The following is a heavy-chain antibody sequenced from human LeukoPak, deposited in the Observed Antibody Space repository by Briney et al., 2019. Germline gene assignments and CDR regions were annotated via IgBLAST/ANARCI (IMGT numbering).Heavy chain of an antibody. J-gene: IGHJ5*02. CDR3: ARGYDFWSGYYSSGWFDP. CDR2: IYHSGST. CDR1: GGSFSGYY. Sequence: SETLSLTCAVYGGSFSGYYWSWIRQPPGKGLEWIGEIYHSGSTNYNPSLKSRVTISVDKSKNQFSLKLSSVTAADTAVYYCARGYDFWSGYYSSGWFDPWGQGTLVTVSS. V-gene: IGHV4-34*01. D-gene: IGHD3-3*01.